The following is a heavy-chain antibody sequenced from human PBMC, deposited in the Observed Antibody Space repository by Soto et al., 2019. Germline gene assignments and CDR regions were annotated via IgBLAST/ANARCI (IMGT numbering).Heavy chain of an antibody. CDR1: GFTFSSYA. CDR3: AKVGRDILTGYYSAHDY. V-gene: IGHV3-23*01. D-gene: IGHD3-9*01. CDR2: IGGSGGST. J-gene: IGHJ4*02. Sequence: GGSLRLSCAASGFTFSSYAMSWVRQAPGKGLEWVSAIGGSGGSTYYADSVKGRFTISRDNSKNTLYLQMNSLRAEDTAVYYCAKVGRDILTGYYSAHDYWGQGTLVTVSS.